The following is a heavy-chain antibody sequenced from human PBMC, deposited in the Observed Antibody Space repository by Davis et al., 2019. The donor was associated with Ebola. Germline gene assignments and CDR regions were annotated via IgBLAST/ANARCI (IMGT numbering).Heavy chain of an antibody. J-gene: IGHJ4*02. CDR1: GYIFTSYA. CDR3: ARSGRFLEWSDY. V-gene: IGHV1-18*01. Sequence: ASVKVSCKASGYIFTSYAMHWVRQAPGQRLEWVGWISAYNGNTNYAQKLQGRVTMTTDTSTSTAYMELRSLRSDDTAVYYCARSGRFLEWSDYWGQGTLVTVSS. D-gene: IGHD3-3*01. CDR2: ISAYNGNT.